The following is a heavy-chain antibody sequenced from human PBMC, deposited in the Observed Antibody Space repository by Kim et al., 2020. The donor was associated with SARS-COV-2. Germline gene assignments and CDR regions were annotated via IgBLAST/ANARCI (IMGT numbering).Heavy chain of an antibody. D-gene: IGHD1-1*01. J-gene: IGHJ4*02. V-gene: IGHV4-31*03. CDR3: ATTRRGADGYYFDF. Sequence: SETLSLTCTVSGGSISSGGYYWSWIRQHPGKGLEWIGYIYYSGSTYYNPSLKSRVTISLDTSKNQFSLKLSSVTAADTAVFYCATTRRGADGYYFDFWGQGTLVTVSS. CDR1: GGSISSGGYY. CDR2: IYYSGST.